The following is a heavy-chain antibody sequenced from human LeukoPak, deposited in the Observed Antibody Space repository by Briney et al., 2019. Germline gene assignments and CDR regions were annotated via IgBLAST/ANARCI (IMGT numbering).Heavy chain of an antibody. V-gene: IGHV4-4*09. CDR1: GVSMNTYY. CDR2: IYNGGNT. J-gene: IGHJ4*02. Sequence: SETLSLTCTVSGVSMNTYYASRIQQALGKGLEFIGFIYNGGNTNYNPSLKSRATISVDTSNNQFSLRLTSVTAADTAMYYCAAGPWELDFWGQGTLVTVSS. CDR3: AAGPWELDF. D-gene: IGHD1-26*01.